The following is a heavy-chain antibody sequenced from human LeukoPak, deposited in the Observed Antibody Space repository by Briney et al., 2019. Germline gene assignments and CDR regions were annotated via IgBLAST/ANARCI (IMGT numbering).Heavy chain of an antibody. Sequence: GGSLRLSCAASGFTFSSYSMNWVRQAPGKGLEWVSYISSSSSTIYYADSVKGRFTISRDNAKNSLYLQMNSLRAEDTALYYCAKDTYSSGWSFDIWGQGTMVTVSS. CDR3: AKDTYSSGWSFDI. CDR1: GFTFSSYS. J-gene: IGHJ3*02. CDR2: ISSSSSTI. D-gene: IGHD6-19*01. V-gene: IGHV3-48*04.